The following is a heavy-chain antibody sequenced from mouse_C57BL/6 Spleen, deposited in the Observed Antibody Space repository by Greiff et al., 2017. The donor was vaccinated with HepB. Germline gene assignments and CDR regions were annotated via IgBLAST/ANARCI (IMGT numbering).Heavy chain of an antibody. V-gene: IGHV14-1*01. CDR3: TTHRQLRLRAYYFDY. CDR1: GFNIKDYY. CDR2: IDPEDGDT. J-gene: IGHJ2*01. D-gene: IGHD3-2*02. Sequence: VQLQQSGAELVRPGASVKLSCTASGFNIKDYYMHWVKQRPEQGLEWIGRIDPEDGDTEYAPKFQGKATMTADTSSNTAYLQLSSLTSEDTAVYYCTTHRQLRLRAYYFDYWGQGTTLTVSS.